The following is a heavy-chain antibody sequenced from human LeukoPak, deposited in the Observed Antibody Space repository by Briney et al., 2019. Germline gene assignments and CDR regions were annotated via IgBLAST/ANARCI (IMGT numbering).Heavy chain of an antibody. V-gene: IGHV4-39*07. CDR1: GGSISSSSYY. CDR3: ARRYSNYFFDY. D-gene: IGHD4-11*01. J-gene: IGHJ4*02. CDR2: INHSGST. Sequence: SETLSLTCTVSGGSISSSSYYWGWIRQPPGKGLEWIGEINHSGSTNYNPSLKSRVTISVDTSKNQFSLKLSSVTAADTAVYYCARRYSNYFFDYWGQGTLVTVSS.